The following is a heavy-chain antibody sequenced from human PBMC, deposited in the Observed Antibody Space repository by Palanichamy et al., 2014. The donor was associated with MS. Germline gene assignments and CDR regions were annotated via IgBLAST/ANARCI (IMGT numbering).Heavy chain of an antibody. CDR1: GFAFSSYA. V-gene: IGHV3-33*01. CDR3: ARDLIVPTAIPPRYYYGMDV. D-gene: IGHD2-2*02. J-gene: IGHJ6*02. Sequence: QMQLVESGGGVVRPGRSLRLSCAASGFAFSSYAMHWVRQAPSKGLEWVAVIWYDGSNKYYADSVKGRFTISRDNSKNTLYLQMNSLRAEDTAVYYCARDLIVPTAIPPRYYYGMDVWGQGTTATVSS. CDR2: IWYDGSNK.